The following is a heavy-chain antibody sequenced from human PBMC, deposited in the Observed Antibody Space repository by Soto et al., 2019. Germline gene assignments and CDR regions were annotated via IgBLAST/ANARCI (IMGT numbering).Heavy chain of an antibody. CDR2: IYWDDDK. V-gene: IGHV2-5*02. CDR1: VFSRTTSVVG. J-gene: IGHJ4*02. CDR3: AHRPYGDYHSDS. D-gene: IGHD4-17*01. Sequence: QITLKEAGPTLVQPTQTLTLTCPFSVFSRTTSVVGVGWIRQPPGTAREWLALIYWDDDKSYSPSLKSRLTITQHTSNTQGVLTMTYINPVDTGTYDCAHRPYGDYHSDSWGQGTRVPVSS.